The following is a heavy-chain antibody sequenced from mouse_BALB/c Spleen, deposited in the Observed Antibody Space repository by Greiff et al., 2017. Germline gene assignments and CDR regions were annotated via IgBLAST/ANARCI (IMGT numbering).Heavy chain of an antibody. CDR2: IRLKSDNYAT. V-gene: IGHV6-3*01. CDR3: YPYYYAMDY. Sequence: EVKLQESGGGLVQPGGSMKLSCVASGFTFSSYWMSWVRQSPEKGLEWVAEIRLKSDNYATHYAESVKGKFTISRDDSKSRLYLQMNSLRAEDTGIYYCYPYYYAMDYWGQGTSVSVSS. CDR1: GFTFSSYW. J-gene: IGHJ4*01.